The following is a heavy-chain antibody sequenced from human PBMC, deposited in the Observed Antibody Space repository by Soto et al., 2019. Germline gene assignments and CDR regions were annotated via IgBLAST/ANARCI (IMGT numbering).Heavy chain of an antibody. V-gene: IGHV1-3*01. CDR1: GYTFTSYA. Sequence: ASVKVSCKASGYTFTSYAMHWVRQAPGQRLEWMGWINAGNGNTKYSQKFQGRVTITRDTSAGTAYMELSSLRSEDTAVYYCARTTIVGATQTFDPWGQGTLVTVSS. CDR3: ARTTIVGATQTFDP. J-gene: IGHJ5*02. D-gene: IGHD1-26*01. CDR2: INAGNGNT.